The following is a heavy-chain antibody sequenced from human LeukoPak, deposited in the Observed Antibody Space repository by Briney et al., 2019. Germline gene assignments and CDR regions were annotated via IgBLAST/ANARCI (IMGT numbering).Heavy chain of an antibody. V-gene: IGHV3-21*06. CDR1: GFTFSSYS. D-gene: IGHD1-26*01. CDR3: MRDWPDTLGAH. J-gene: IGHJ4*02. CDR2: ISSSSSYI. Sequence: GGSLRLSCAASGFTFSSYSMNWVRQAPGKGLEWVSSISSSSSYIYYADSVKGRFAISRDNARNTLDLQMNSLRVEDTAMYYCMRDWPDTLGAHWGQGSLVSVSS.